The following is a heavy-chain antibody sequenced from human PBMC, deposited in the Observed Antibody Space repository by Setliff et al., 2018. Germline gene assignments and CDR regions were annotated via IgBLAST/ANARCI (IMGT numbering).Heavy chain of an antibody. J-gene: IGHJ4*02. V-gene: IGHV3-15*01. CDR2: IKSKGEDETT. CDR1: GITFKNAW. CDR3: TTDRLTYHDLWSGYLPGDY. D-gene: IGHD3-3*01. Sequence: GGSLRLSCAASGITFKNAWMTWVRQAPGKGLEWVGRIKSKGEDETTDYAESVKGRFTLSRDDSENTLYLQMNSLKTEDTAVYYCTTDRLTYHDLWSGYLPGDYWGQGTLVTVSS.